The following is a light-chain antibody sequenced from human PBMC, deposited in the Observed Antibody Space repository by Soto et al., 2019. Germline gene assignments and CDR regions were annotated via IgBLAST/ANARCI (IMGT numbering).Light chain of an antibody. Sequence: DIVMTQSPDSLAVSLGERATINCKSSQSVLYSSNNKNYLAWYQQKPGQPPKLLIYWASTRESGVPDRFSGSGYGTDFCLTISSLQAEDVAVYYCQQYYSTPPTFGQGTKVDIK. CDR1: QSVLYSSNNKNY. CDR3: QQYYSTPPT. CDR2: WAS. V-gene: IGKV4-1*01. J-gene: IGKJ1*01.